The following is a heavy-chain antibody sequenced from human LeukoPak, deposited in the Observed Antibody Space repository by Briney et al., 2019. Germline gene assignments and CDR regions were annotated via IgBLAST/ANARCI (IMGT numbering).Heavy chain of an antibody. J-gene: IGHJ3*02. V-gene: IGHV1-69*04. Sequence: GASVKVSRKASGGTFSSYTISWVRQAPGQGLEWMGRIIPILGIANYAQKFQDRVTITADKSTSTAYMELSSLRSEDTAVYYCARDGSIVATISTSDAFDIWGQGTMVTVSS. CDR3: ARDGSIVATISTSDAFDI. D-gene: IGHD5-12*01. CDR2: IIPILGIA. CDR1: GGTFSSYT.